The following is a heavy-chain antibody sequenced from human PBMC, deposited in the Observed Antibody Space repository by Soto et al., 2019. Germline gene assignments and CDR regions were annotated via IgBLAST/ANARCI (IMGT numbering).Heavy chain of an antibody. J-gene: IGHJ5*01. D-gene: IGHD2-21*01. CDR1: GFSFSDGALG. Sequence: QITLKESGPTLVKPTQTLTLTCTFSGFSFSDGALGVGWFRQSPGKAPEWLAIYYWDDDEWHNPSLRTRLTISYEAARSQVVLSMVDMDPQDTATYFCARGRRRESCWGGDCYDFDFWGQGLVVAAS. CDR3: ARGRRRESCWGGDCYDFDF. CDR2: YYWDDDE. V-gene: IGHV2-5*02.